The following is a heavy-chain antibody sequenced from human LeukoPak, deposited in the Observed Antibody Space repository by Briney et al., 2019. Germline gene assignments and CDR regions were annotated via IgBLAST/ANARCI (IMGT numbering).Heavy chain of an antibody. J-gene: IGHJ4*02. CDR3: ARDRSSSDY. Sequence: SVKVSCKASAYTFTNYGISWVRQAPGQGLEWMGWISAYNGHTNYAQKFQDRVTMSTDTSTSTAYMDLRSLRSDDTAVYYCARDRSSSDYWGQGTLVTVSS. CDR2: ISAYNGHT. D-gene: IGHD6-19*01. V-gene: IGHV1-18*01. CDR1: AYTFTNYG.